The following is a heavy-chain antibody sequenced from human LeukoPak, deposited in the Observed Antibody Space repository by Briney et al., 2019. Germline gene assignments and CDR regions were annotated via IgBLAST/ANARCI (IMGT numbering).Heavy chain of an antibody. Sequence: PSETLSLTCTVSGGSISSGGYYWSWIRQHPGKGLEWIGYIYYSGSTYYNPSLKSRVTISVDTSKNQFSLKLSSVTAADTAVYYCARVDSYGFSYFDYWGQGTLVTVSS. CDR1: GGSISSGGYY. CDR3: ARVDSYGFSYFDY. J-gene: IGHJ4*02. D-gene: IGHD5-18*01. CDR2: IYYSGST. V-gene: IGHV4-31*03.